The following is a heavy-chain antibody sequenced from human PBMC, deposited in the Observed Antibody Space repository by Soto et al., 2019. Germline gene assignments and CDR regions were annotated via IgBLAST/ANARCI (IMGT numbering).Heavy chain of an antibody. CDR3: ASRVGDDYNHGRDY. D-gene: IGHD4-4*01. Sequence: QVQLVQSGAEVKKPGSSVKVSCKASGGTFSSYTISWVRQAPGQGLEWMGRIIPILGIANYAQKFQGRVTITADKSTSTAYMELSSLRSEDTAVYYCASRVGDDYNHGRDYWGQGTLVTVSS. CDR2: IIPILGIA. V-gene: IGHV1-69*02. CDR1: GGTFSSYT. J-gene: IGHJ4*02.